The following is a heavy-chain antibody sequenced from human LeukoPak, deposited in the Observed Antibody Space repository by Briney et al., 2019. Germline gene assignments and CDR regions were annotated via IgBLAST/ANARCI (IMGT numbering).Heavy chain of an antibody. V-gene: IGHV3-23*01. Sequence: GGSLRLSCAASGFTFSSYAMSWVRQAPGKGLEWVSAISGSGGSTYYADSVKGRFTISRDNSKNTLYLQMNSLRAEDTAVYYCATGVNSSGWPSFDYWGQGTLVTVSS. CDR1: GFTFSSYA. D-gene: IGHD6-19*01. J-gene: IGHJ4*02. CDR2: ISGSGGST. CDR3: ATGVNSSGWPSFDY.